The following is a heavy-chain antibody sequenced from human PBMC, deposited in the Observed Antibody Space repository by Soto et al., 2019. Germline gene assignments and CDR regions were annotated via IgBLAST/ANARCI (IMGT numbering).Heavy chain of an antibody. J-gene: IGHJ4*02. Sequence: EVQLVESGGVLVQPGGSLRLSCAASGFTFSIYSLNWVRQAPGKGLEWISYISHTGSTIYYADSVKGRFTVSRDNAKNSLYLKMNSMRAEDTAIYYCARGTSCSSDTCYDLGATKFAHWGQGTLVAVSS. CDR1: GFTFSIYS. V-gene: IGHV3-48*01. CDR3: ARGTSCSSDTCYDLGATKFAH. D-gene: IGHD2-2*01. CDR2: ISHTGSTI.